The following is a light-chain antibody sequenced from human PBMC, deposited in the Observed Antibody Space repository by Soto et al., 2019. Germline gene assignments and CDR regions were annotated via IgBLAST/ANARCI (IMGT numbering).Light chain of an antibody. CDR1: GGHSSNA. CDR3: QTWGTGMGL. J-gene: IGLJ2*01. V-gene: IGLV4-69*01. Sequence: QPVLTQSPSASASLGASVNLTCTVSGGHSSNAIAWHQQQPENGPRYLMKLYSDGSHNKGDGIPDRFSGSSSGAERYLTISSLQSEDEADYYCQTWGTGMGLFGGGTKVTVL. CDR2: LYSDGSH.